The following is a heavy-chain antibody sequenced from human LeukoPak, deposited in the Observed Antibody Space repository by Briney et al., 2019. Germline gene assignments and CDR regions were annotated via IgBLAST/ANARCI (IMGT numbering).Heavy chain of an antibody. CDR2: IKQDGSEK. Sequence: PGGSLRLSCAASGFSFSNYWMHWVRQPPGKGLEWVANIKQDGSEKYYVDSVKGRFTISRDNAKNSLYLQMNSLRAEDTGVYYCDGGTGWVSNLGGGQGTQVIVSS. J-gene: IGHJ4*02. CDR3: DGGTGWVSNLG. V-gene: IGHV3-7*03. CDR1: GFSFSNYW. D-gene: IGHD6-19*01.